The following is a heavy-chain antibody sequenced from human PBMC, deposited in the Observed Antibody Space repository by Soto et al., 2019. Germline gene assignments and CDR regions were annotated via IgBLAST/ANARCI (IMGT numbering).Heavy chain of an antibody. Sequence: GGSLRLSCAASGFTFSSYAMSWVRQAPGKGLEWVSAISGSGGSTYYADSVKGRFTISRGNSKNTLYLQMNSRRAEDTAVYYCARGQGQDTAMVHFDYWGQGTLVTVSS. J-gene: IGHJ4*02. CDR1: GFTFSSYA. V-gene: IGHV3-23*01. D-gene: IGHD5-18*01. CDR2: ISGSGGST. CDR3: ARGQGQDTAMVHFDY.